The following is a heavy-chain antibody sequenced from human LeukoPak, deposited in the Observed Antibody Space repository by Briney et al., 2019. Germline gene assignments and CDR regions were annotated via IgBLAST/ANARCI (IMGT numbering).Heavy chain of an antibody. D-gene: IGHD1-26*01. J-gene: IGHJ4*02. V-gene: IGHV4-34*01. CDR2: INHSGST. CDR3: ARATRDLEGATDY. Sequence: SETLSLTGAVYGGSFSGYYWSWIRQPPGKGLEWIGEINHSGSTNYNPSLKSRVTISVDTSKNQFSLKLSSVTAADTAVYYCARATRDLEGATDYWGQGTLVTVSS. CDR1: GGSFSGYY.